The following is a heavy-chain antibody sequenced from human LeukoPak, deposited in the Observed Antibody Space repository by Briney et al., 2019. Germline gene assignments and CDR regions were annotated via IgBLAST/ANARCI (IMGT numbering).Heavy chain of an antibody. V-gene: IGHV5-51*01. J-gene: IGHJ3*02. CDR3: ARPSGAAAGTGGAFDI. CDR2: IYSGDSDT. Sequence: GESLKISCKGSGYSFTSYWIGWVRQMPGNGLEWMGIIYSGDSDTRYSPSFQGQVTISADKSISTAYLQWSSLKASDTAMYYCARPSGAAAGTGGAFDIWGQGTMVTVSS. D-gene: IGHD6-13*01. CDR1: GYSFTSYW.